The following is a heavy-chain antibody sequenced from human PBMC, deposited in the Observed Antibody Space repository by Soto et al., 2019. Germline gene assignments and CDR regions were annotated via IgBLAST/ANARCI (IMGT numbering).Heavy chain of an antibody. D-gene: IGHD6-19*01. J-gene: IGHJ4*02. V-gene: IGHV6-1*01. CDR3: ARDLFGIGGWYARVFYFDY. CDR1: GDSVSSNSAA. Sequence: SQTLALPCGISGDSVSSNSAACNFIRQSPSRGLEWLGRTYYRSKWYNDYAVSVKSRITINPDTSKNQFSLQLNSVTPEDTAVYYCARDLFGIGGWYARVFYFDYWGQGTLVTVSS. CDR2: TYYRSKWYN.